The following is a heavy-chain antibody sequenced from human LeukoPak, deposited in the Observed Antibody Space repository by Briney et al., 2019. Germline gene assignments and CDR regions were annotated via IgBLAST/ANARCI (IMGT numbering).Heavy chain of an antibody. CDR2: IYYSGST. Sequence: KPSQTLSLTCTVSVGSISSHYWSCIRQPPPKRLEWIGYIYYSGSTNYTPSLKSRVTISVYTSKNQFSLKLSSVTAADTAVYYCAARNWNYGVFDYWGQGTMVTVSS. CDR1: VGSISSHY. CDR3: AARNWNYGVFDY. J-gene: IGHJ4*02. V-gene: IGHV4-59*11. D-gene: IGHD1-7*01.